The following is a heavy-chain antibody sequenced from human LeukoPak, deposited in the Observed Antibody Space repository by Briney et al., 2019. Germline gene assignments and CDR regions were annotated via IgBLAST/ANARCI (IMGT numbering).Heavy chain of an antibody. D-gene: IGHD2-15*01. CDR3: ARDKVVGATYFDY. CDR2: ITSAGDR. CDR1: GFTFSTYD. J-gene: IGHJ4*02. Sequence: GGSLRLSCAASGFTFSTYDMHWVRQATGKGLEWVSTITSAGDRYYPGSVKGRFTISRENAKNSLYLQMDSLRAGDTAVYYCARDKVVGATYFDYWGQGTLVTVSS. V-gene: IGHV3-13*01.